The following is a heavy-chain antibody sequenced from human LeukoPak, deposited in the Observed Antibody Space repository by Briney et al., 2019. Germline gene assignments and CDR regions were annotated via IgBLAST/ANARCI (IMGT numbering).Heavy chain of an antibody. CDR1: GGSFSGYY. D-gene: IGHD3-9*01. CDR2: INHSGST. V-gene: IGHV4-34*01. Sequence: KPSETLSLTCAVYGGSFSGYYWGWIRQPPGKGLEWIGEINHSGSTNYNPSLKSRVTISVDTSKNQFSLKLSSVTAADTAVYYCARVGYDILTGYDGAFDIWGQGTMVTVSS. CDR3: ARVGYDILTGYDGAFDI. J-gene: IGHJ3*02.